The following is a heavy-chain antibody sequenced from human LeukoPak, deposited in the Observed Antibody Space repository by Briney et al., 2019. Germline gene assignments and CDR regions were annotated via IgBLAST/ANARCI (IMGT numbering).Heavy chain of an antibody. CDR3: ARAGGWYPEAAFDI. V-gene: IGHV3-20*04. CDR2: INWNGGST. CDR1: GFTFDDYG. Sequence: PGGSLRLSCVASGFTFDDYGMSWVRQAPGKGLEWVSGINWNGGSTGYADSVKGRFTISRDNAKNSLYLQMNSLRAEDTALYYCARAGGWYPEAAFDIWGQGTMVTVSS. D-gene: IGHD6-19*01. J-gene: IGHJ3*02.